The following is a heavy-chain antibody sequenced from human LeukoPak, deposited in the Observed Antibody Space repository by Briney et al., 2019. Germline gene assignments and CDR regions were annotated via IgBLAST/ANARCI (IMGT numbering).Heavy chain of an antibody. CDR3: ARVVGGSTTGTTVFYGMDV. CDR1: GGSFSSYY. J-gene: IGHJ6*04. Sequence: PSETLSLTCAVYGGSFSSYYWSWIRQPPGKGLEWIGEITHSGSTNYNPSLKSRVTISVDTSKNQFSLKLSSVTAADTAVYYCARVVGGSTTGTTVFYGMDVWGKGTTVTVSS. CDR2: ITHSGST. V-gene: IGHV4-34*01. D-gene: IGHD1-1*01.